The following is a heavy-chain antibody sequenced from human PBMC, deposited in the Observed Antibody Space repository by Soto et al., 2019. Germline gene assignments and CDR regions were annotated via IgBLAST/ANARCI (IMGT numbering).Heavy chain of an antibody. V-gene: IGHV3-15*01. CDR3: ITEVDYYDRSGYYRYYFDY. J-gene: IGHJ4*02. Sequence: EVQLVESGGGLVKPGGSLRLSCAASGFTFSNAWMRWVRQAPGKGLEWVGRIKSKTDGGTTDYAAPVKGRFTISRDDSKNTLYLQMNSLKTEDTAVYYCITEVDYYDRSGYYRYYFDYWGQGTLVTVSS. D-gene: IGHD3-22*01. CDR2: IKSKTDGGTT. CDR1: GFTFSNAW.